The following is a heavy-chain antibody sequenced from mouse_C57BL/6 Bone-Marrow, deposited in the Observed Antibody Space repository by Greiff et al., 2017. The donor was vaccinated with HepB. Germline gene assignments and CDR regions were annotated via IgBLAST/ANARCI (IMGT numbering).Heavy chain of an antibody. CDR2: IRLKSDNYAT. J-gene: IGHJ3*01. CDR1: GFTFSNYW. V-gene: IGHV6-3*01. CDR3: TEGGSLFAY. D-gene: IGHD1-1*01. Sequence: DVMLVESGGGLVQPGGSMKLSCVASGFTFSNYWMNWVRQSPEKGLEWVAQIRLKSDNYATHYAESVKGRFTISRDDSKSSVYLQMNNLRAEDTGIYYCTEGGSLFAYWGQGTLVTVSA.